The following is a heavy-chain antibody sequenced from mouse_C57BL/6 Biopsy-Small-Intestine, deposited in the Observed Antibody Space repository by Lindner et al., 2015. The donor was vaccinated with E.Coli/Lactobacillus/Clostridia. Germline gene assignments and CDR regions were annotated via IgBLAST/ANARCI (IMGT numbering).Heavy chain of an antibody. V-gene: IGHV1-81*01. CDR1: GCTFTSCG. CDR3: ARNWDFDY. CDR2: IYPRSGNA. D-gene: IGHD4-1*01. J-gene: IGHJ2*01. Sequence: VQLQESGAEVAGPGASVKLSCKASGCTFTSCGISWVKQRTGQGLEWIGEIYPRSGNAYYNEKFKGKATLTADKSSSTAYMELRSLTSEDSAVYFCARNWDFDYWGQGTTLTVSS.